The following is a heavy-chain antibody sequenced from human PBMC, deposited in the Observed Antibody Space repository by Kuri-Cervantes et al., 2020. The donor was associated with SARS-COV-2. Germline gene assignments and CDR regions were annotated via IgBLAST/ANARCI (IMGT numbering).Heavy chain of an antibody. J-gene: IGHJ5*02. CDR3: ARSQGYCTANSCSWNWFDP. D-gene: IGHD2-8*02. CDR2: IIPMFDTA. Sequence: SVKVSCKASGGTFSSYSVNWVRQAPGQGLEWMGRIIPMFDTATYAQKFQGRVTFTADESSSTAYMEVNSLTSEDTAVYFCARSQGYCTANSCSWNWFDPWGQGTQVTVSS. V-gene: IGHV1-69*13. CDR1: GGTFSSYS.